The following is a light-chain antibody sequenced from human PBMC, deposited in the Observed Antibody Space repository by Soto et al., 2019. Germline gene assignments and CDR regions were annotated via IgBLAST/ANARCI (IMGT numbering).Light chain of an antibody. CDR3: CAYSTSGTHV. V-gene: IGLV2-14*03. CDR2: DVN. Sequence: QSVLTQPVSVSGSPGQSITFSCTGTSSDVDSYDYVSWHQQHPGKAPKLIIYDVNNRPSGVPSRFSGSKSGNTASLIISGLQTEYEADYYCCAYSTSGTHVFGTGTKLTVL. J-gene: IGLJ1*01. CDR1: SSDVDSYDY.